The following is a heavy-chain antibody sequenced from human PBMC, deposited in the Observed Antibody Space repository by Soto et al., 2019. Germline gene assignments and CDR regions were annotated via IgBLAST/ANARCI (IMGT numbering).Heavy chain of an antibody. V-gene: IGHV4-59*08. Sequence: ASETLSLTCTVSGGSISSYYWSWILQPPWKGLEWIGYIYYSGSTNYNPSLKSRVTISVDTSKNQFSLKLSSVTAADTAVYYCARRYCTNGVCYTSWFDPWGQGTLVTVSS. CDR3: ARRYCTNGVCYTSWFDP. J-gene: IGHJ5*02. CDR2: IYYSGST. CDR1: GGSISSYY. D-gene: IGHD2-8*01.